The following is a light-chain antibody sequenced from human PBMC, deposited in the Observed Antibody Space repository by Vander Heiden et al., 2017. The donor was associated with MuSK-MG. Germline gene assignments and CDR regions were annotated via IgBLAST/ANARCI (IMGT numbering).Light chain of an antibody. J-gene: IGLJ2*01. CDR3: GTWDSSLSAGV. Sequence: QSVLTQPPSVSAAPGQKVPLSCSGSSSNIGNNYVSWYQQLPGTAPKLLMYEDNKRPSGIPDRFSGSKSGTSATLGITGLQTGDEADYYCGTWDSSLSAGVFGGGTKLTVL. CDR2: EDN. CDR1: SSNIGNNY. V-gene: IGLV1-51*02.